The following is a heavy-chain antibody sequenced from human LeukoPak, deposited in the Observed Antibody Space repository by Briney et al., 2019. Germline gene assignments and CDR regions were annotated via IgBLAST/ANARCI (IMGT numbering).Heavy chain of an antibody. D-gene: IGHD2-15*01. Sequence: PSETLSLTCTVSGGSISSYYWSWIRQPPGKGLEWIGHIHQRGSTYYNPSLKSRVTISVDTSKNQFSLKLSSVTAADTAVYYCARDRYCSAGSCYLNWFDPWGQGTLVTVSS. J-gene: IGHJ5*02. CDR1: GGSISSYY. CDR2: IHQRGST. CDR3: ARDRYCSAGSCYLNWFDP. V-gene: IGHV4-59*12.